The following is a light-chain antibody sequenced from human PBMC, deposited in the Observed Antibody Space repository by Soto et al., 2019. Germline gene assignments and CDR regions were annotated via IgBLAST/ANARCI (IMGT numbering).Light chain of an antibody. J-gene: IGKJ4*01. CDR3: LHHNSALLT. Sequence: DIQMTQSPSSLSASVGDRVTITCRASQGISNYLAWYQQKPGEVPNLLIYDASTLQSGVPSRFSGSGSGTDFTLTISSLQPEDVATYYCLHHNSALLTFGGGTRVEIK. V-gene: IGKV1-27*01. CDR2: DAS. CDR1: QGISNY.